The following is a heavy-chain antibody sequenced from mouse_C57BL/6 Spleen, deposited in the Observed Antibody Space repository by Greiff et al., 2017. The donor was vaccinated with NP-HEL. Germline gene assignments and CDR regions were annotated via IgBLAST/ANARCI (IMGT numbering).Heavy chain of an antibody. CDR3: ARYTWGFDY. V-gene: IGHV7-3*01. J-gene: IGHJ2*01. Sequence: EVKLVESGGGLVQPGGSLSLSCAASGFTFTDYYMSWVRQPPGKALEWLGFIRNKANGYTTEYSASVKGRFTISRNNSQSILYRQMNALRAEDSATYYCARYTWGFDYWGQGTTLTVSS. D-gene: IGHD4-1*01. CDR2: IRNKANGYTT. CDR1: GFTFTDYY.